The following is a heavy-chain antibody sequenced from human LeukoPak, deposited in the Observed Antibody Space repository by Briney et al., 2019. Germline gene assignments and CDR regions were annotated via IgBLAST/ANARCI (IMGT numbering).Heavy chain of an antibody. J-gene: IGHJ4*02. V-gene: IGHV4-59*01. CDR3: AREYSSGWLDY. D-gene: IGHD6-19*01. Sequence: PSETLSLTCTVSGGSISSYYWSWIRQPPGKGLEWIGYIYYSVSTNYNPSLKSRVTISVDTSKNQFSLKLSSVTAADTAVYYCAREYSSGWLDYWGQGTLVTVSS. CDR1: GGSISSYY. CDR2: IYYSVST.